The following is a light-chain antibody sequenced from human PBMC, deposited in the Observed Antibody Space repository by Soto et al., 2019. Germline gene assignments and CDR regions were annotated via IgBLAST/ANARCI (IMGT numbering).Light chain of an antibody. J-gene: IGKJ3*01. CDR3: EQRSNWPPLFT. V-gene: IGKV3-11*01. CDR2: DAS. Sequence: EIVLPQSPATLSLSPGERDTLSCRASPSTYSYLAWYQQKPGQAPRLLIYDASNRATGIPARFRGRGSATDFARAISSLEPLDFAVYYCEQRSNWPPLFTFGPGTKVDI. CDR1: PSTYSY.